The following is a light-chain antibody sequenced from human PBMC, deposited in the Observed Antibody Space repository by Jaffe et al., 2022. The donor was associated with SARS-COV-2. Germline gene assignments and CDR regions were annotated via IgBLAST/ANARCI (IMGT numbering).Light chain of an antibody. J-gene: IGKJ2*01. V-gene: IGKV3-15*01. Sequence: EIVMTQSPATLSVSPGERASLSCRASQSVSSNLAWYQQKPGQAPRLLIYDASTRATGFPARFSGSGSGTEFTLTISSLQSEDFAVYYCQQYNNWPLHTFGQGTKLEIK. CDR3: QQYNNWPLHT. CDR1: QSVSSN. CDR2: DAS.